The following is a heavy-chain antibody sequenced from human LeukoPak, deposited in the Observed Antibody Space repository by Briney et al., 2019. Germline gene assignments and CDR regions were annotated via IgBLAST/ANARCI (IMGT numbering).Heavy chain of an antibody. CDR2: ISGSGGST. V-gene: IGHV3-23*01. J-gene: IGHJ4*02. D-gene: IGHD3-22*01. Sequence: PGGSLRLSCAASGFTFSNYAMSWVRQAPGKGLEWVSAISGSGGSTYYADSVKGRFTISRDNSKNTLYLQMNSLRAEDTAVYYCAKDRRTYYYDSSGYHHWGQGTLVTVSS. CDR1: GFTFSNYA. CDR3: AKDRRTYYYDSSGYHH.